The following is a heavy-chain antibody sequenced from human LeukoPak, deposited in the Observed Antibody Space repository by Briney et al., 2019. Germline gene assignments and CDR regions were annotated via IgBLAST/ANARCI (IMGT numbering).Heavy chain of an antibody. CDR1: GFTFNKYG. V-gene: IGHV3-30*02. D-gene: IGHD3-10*01. J-gene: IGHJ6*03. CDR2: IRYNGNNQ. CDR3: AKDSAFYYIDV. Sequence: GGSLRLSCAASGFTFNKYGMHWVRQAPGKGLEWVAFIRYNGNNQYYADSAKGRFTISRDNSKNTLYLQMNSLKGDDTAVYYCAKDSAFYYIDVWGKGTTVIISS.